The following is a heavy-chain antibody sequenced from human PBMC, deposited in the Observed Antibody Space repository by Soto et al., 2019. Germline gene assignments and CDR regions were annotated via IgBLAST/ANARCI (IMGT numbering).Heavy chain of an antibody. CDR2: ISYDGSNK. CDR3: AKDGATANPFDY. V-gene: IGHV3-30*18. Sequence: QVQLVESGGGVVQPGRSLRLSCAASGLTFSSYGMHWVRQAPGKGLEWVAVISYDGSNKYYADSVKGRFTISRDNSKNTLYLQMTSLRAEDTAVYYCAKDGATANPFDYWGQGTLVTVSS. D-gene: IGHD5-12*01. J-gene: IGHJ4*02. CDR1: GLTFSSYG.